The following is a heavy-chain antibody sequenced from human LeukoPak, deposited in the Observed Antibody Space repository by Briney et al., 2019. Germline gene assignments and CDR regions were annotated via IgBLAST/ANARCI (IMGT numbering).Heavy chain of an antibody. CDR2: ISRTSSYI. Sequence: GGSLRLSCAAAGFSFSTYSMNWVRQTPGKGLEWVSSISRTSSYIYYADSVKGRFTLSRDDGKNSLYLQMNSLRAEDTAVYYCARGGMGANSQEYFYYGMDVWGQGTTVTVSS. V-gene: IGHV3-21*01. J-gene: IGHJ6*02. CDR3: ARGGMGANSQEYFYYGMDV. D-gene: IGHD2-8*01. CDR1: GFSFSTYS.